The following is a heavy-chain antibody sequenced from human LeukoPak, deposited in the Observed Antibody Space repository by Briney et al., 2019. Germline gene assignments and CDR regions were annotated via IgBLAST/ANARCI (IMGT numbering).Heavy chain of an antibody. D-gene: IGHD3-10*01. J-gene: IGHJ6*03. CDR1: AFTFSNAW. V-gene: IGHV3-15*01. Sequence: GGSLTLSCPASAFTFSNAWMSWVRQAPGKGLEWVGRIKSKTDGGTTDYDASVKGIFTISRDDSKNTLYLQMNSLKTDDTAVYYCTTDPGYYGSGSYTYYYYYMDVWGKGTTVTVSS. CDR2: IKSKTDGGTT. CDR3: TTDPGYYGSGSYTYYYYYMDV.